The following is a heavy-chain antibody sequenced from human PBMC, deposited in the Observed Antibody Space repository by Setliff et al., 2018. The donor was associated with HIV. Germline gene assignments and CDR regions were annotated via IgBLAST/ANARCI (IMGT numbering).Heavy chain of an antibody. J-gene: IGHJ6*02. Sequence: SVKVSCKASGYTFTSYAMHWVRQAPGQRLEWMGGIIPIFGTANYAQKFQGRVTITTDESTSTAYMELSSLRSEDTAVYYCAREVYSRAGGYYYGMDVWGQGTTVTVSS. D-gene: IGHD6-13*01. CDR1: GYTFTSYA. V-gene: IGHV1-69*05. CDR2: IIPIFGTA. CDR3: AREVYSRAGGYYYGMDV.